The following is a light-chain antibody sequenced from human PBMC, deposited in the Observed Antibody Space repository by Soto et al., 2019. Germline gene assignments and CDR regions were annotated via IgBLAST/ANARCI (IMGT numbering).Light chain of an antibody. Sequence: DIQMTQSPSSLSASVGDRFTITCRASQSISSYLNWYQQKPGKAPKLLIYAASSLQSGVPSRFSGSGSGTDFTLTISSLQPEDFAVYYCQQRSSAITFGQGTRLEI. CDR3: QQRSSAIT. J-gene: IGKJ5*01. CDR1: QSISSY. CDR2: AAS. V-gene: IGKV1-39*01.